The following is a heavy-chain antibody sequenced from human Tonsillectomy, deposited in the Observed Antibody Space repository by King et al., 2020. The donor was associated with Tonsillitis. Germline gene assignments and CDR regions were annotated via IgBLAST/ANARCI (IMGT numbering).Heavy chain of an antibody. D-gene: IGHD5-24*01. CDR3: ARDRRHGFHDF. CDR2: ISYDGSNK. V-gene: IGHV3-30-3*01. Sequence: QLVQSGGGVVQPGRSLRLSCAASGFTFSTYAIHWVRQAPGKGLEWVAVISYDGSNKYYADSLKGRFTISRDNSKNTLYLQMNSLRVEDTAVYYCARDRRHGFHDFWGQGTLVTVSS. J-gene: IGHJ4*02. CDR1: GFTFSTYA.